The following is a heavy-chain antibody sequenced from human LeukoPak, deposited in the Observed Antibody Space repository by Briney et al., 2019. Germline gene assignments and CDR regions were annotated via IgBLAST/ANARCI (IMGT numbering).Heavy chain of an antibody. D-gene: IGHD3-22*01. J-gene: IGHJ4*02. CDR3: ARGVQLNYYDSSGYYFDY. Sequence: KPSETLSLTCTVSGDSISSSSYYWGWIRQPPGKGLEWIGYIYYSGSTNYNPSLKSRVTISVDTSKNQFSLRVNSVTAADTAVYYCARGVQLNYYDSSGYYFDYWGQGTLVTVSS. V-gene: IGHV4-61*05. CDR1: GDSISSSSYY. CDR2: IYYSGST.